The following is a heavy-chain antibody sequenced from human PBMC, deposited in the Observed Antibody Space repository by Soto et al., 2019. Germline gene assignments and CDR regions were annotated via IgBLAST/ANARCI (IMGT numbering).Heavy chain of an antibody. J-gene: IGHJ3*02. Sequence: GGSLRLSCAASGFTFSSYAMSWVRQAPGKGLEWVSAISGSGGSTYYADSVKGRFTISRDNSKNTLYLQMNSLRAEDTAVYYCAKDLLDDSSGYFIRDDPVPIDISGPGTMVTVSS. D-gene: IGHD3-22*01. CDR3: AKDLLDDSSGYFIRDDPVPIDI. CDR1: GFTFSSYA. V-gene: IGHV3-23*01. CDR2: ISGSGGST.